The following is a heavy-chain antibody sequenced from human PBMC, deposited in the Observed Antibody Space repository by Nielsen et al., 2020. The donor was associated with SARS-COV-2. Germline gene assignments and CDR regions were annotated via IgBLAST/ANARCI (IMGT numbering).Heavy chain of an antibody. CDR1: GGSISSGGFY. Sequence: SETLSLTCTVSGGSISSGGFYWSWIRQHPGKGLEWIGYIYFTGRTSYNPSLKSRVAMSVDTPKNQFSLDLKSVTAADTAVYYCAREASGYDHYKYGMDVWGLGATVTVSS. CDR3: AREASGYDHYKYGMDV. D-gene: IGHD5-12*01. V-gene: IGHV4-31*03. CDR2: IYFTGRT. J-gene: IGHJ6*02.